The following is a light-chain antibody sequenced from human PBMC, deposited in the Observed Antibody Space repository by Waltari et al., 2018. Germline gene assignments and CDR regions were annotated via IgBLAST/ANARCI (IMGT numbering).Light chain of an antibody. J-gene: IGLJ2*01. Sequence: QSALTQPASVSGSPGQPIATSCTGTRSYIGRYSLVSCYQQHPGRAPKVIIYDVRSRPSGVSDRFSGSKSGNTAYLTISGLQTDDEADYYCCSYTRSNSVVFGGGTKLTVL. CDR1: RSYIGRYSL. CDR3: CSYTRSNSVV. V-gene: IGLV2-14*03. CDR2: DVR.